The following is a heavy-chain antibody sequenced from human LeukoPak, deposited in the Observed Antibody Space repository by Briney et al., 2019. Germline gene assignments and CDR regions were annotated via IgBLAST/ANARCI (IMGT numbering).Heavy chain of an antibody. D-gene: IGHD4-17*01. J-gene: IGHJ4*02. CDR3: AREDSYGDWNY. CDR2: IYYSGST. Sequence: SETLSLTCTVSGGSISSGDYYWSWIRQPPGKGLEWIGYIYYSGSTYYNPSLKSRVTISVDTSKNQFSLKLSSVTAADTAVYYCAREDSYGDWNYWGQGTLVTVSS. V-gene: IGHV4-30-4*01. CDR1: GGSISSGDYY.